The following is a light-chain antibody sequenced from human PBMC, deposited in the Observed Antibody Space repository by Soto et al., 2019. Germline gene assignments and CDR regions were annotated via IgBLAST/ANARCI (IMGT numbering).Light chain of an antibody. V-gene: IGKV3-15*01. Sequence: EIVMTQSPATLSVSPGERATLSCRASQSVSSNLAWYQQKPGQPPKLLIYVASTRATGIPARFSGSWSGTEFTLTISSLQSEDFAVYYCQQYNVWPLTFGGGTKVEFK. CDR3: QQYNVWPLT. J-gene: IGKJ4*01. CDR1: QSVSSN. CDR2: VAS.